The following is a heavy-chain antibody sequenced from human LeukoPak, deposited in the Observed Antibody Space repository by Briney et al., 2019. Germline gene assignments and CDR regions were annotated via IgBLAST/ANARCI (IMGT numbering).Heavy chain of an antibody. J-gene: IGHJ4*02. CDR2: IYSSGST. CDR1: GFTVSSHY. CDR3: ARDSSSFPNYFDY. D-gene: IGHD3-3*02. Sequence: GGSLRLSCAASGFTVSSHYMSWVRQAPGKGLEWVSLIYSSGSTFYADSVRGRFTISRDNSKNTLYLQMNSLRPEDTAVYFCARDSSSFPNYFDYWGQGTQVTVSS. V-gene: IGHV3-53*01.